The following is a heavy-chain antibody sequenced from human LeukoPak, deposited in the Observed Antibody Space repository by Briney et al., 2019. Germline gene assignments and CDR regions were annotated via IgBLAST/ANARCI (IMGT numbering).Heavy chain of an antibody. CDR3: ARSRRYYYDSSGYVFAY. Sequence: GGSLRLSCAASGFTFSSYEMNWVRQAPGKGLEWVSYISSSGSTIYYADSVKGRFTISRDNAKNSLYLQMNSLRAEDTAVYYCARSRRYYYDSSGYVFAYWGQGTLVTVSS. CDR2: ISSSGSTI. V-gene: IGHV3-48*03. D-gene: IGHD3-22*01. CDR1: GFTFSSYE. J-gene: IGHJ4*02.